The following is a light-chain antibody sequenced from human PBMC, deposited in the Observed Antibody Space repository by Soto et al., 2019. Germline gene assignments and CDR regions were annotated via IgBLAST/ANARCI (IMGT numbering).Light chain of an antibody. V-gene: IGLV1-51*02. CDR1: SSNIGNNY. CDR3: GTWDSSLSVLYV. CDR2: ENN. J-gene: IGLJ1*01. Sequence: SVLTQPPSVSAAPGPKVTFSCSGSSSNIGNNYVSWYQQLPGTAPKLLIYENNKRPSGIPDRFSGSKSGTSATLGITGLQTGDEADYYCGTWDSSLSVLYVFGTGTKVTVL.